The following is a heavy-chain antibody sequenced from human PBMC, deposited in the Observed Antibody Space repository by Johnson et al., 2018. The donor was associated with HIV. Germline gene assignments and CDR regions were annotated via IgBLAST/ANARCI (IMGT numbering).Heavy chain of an antibody. Sequence: VQLVESGGDLVKPGGSLRLSCAASGSTFSDYYMSWIRQAPGKGLEWVSYISGSGGTIYYADSVKGRFTISRDNAMNSVYLQMNSLRAEDTAVYYCARDDTEADGAFDIWGQGTMVTVSS. CDR2: ISGSGGTI. CDR3: ARDDTEADGAFDI. V-gene: IGHV3-11*04. D-gene: IGHD2-2*02. CDR1: GSTFSDYY. J-gene: IGHJ3*02.